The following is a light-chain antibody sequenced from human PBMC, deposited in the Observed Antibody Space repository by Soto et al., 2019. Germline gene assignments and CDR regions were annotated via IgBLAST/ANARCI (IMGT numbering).Light chain of an antibody. CDR1: STDFVTYNR. Sequence: QSALNQPPSVSGSPGQSVTISCTGTSTDFVTYNRVSWYQQLPGTAPKLLIYDNNRRPSGIPDRFSGSKSGSSGTLGITGLQTGDEADYYCGTWDSSLNAYVFGTGTKVTV. V-gene: IGLV1-51*01. CDR3: GTWDSSLNAYV. CDR2: DNN. J-gene: IGLJ1*01.